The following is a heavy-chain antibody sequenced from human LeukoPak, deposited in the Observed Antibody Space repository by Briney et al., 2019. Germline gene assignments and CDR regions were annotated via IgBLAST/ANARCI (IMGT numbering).Heavy chain of an antibody. CDR2: IYYSGST. CDR3: ARAGDYEVGYWFDP. CDR1: GGSISSYY. Sequence: KSSETLSLTCTVSGGSISSYYWSWIRQPPGKGLEWIGYIYYSGSTNYNPSLKSRVTISVDTSKNQFSLKLSSVTAADTAVYYCARAGDYEVGYWFDPWGQGTLVTVSS. D-gene: IGHD4-17*01. J-gene: IGHJ5*02. V-gene: IGHV4-59*01.